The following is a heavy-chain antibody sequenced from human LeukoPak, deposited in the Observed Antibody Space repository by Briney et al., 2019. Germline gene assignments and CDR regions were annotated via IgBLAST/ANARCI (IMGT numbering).Heavy chain of an antibody. CDR2: IYTSGST. V-gene: IGHV4-4*07. CDR1: GDSICSYY. CDR3: ARLQLELMQPNDNWFDP. Sequence: SESLCLTCTVSGDSICSYYWSWVRQPAGKGLGWVWRIYTSGSTNYNPSLKSRVTMSVDTSKNHFSLKLSSVTAADTAVYYCARLQLELMQPNDNWFDPWGQGTLVTVSS. D-gene: IGHD1-1*01. J-gene: IGHJ5*02.